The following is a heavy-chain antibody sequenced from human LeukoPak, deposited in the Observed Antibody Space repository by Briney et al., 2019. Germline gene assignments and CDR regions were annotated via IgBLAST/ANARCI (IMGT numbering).Heavy chain of an antibody. CDR3: ASMQVYCSSTSCYDIGMDV. CDR2: ISYDGSNK. CDR1: GFTFSSYA. J-gene: IGHJ6*04. V-gene: IGHV3-30-3*01. Sequence: GRSLRLSCAASGFTFSSYAMHWVRQAPGKGLEWVAVISYDGSNKYYADSVKGRFTISRDNSKNTPYLQMNSLRAEDTAVYYCASMQVYCSSTSCYDIGMDVWGKGTTVTVSS. D-gene: IGHD2-2*01.